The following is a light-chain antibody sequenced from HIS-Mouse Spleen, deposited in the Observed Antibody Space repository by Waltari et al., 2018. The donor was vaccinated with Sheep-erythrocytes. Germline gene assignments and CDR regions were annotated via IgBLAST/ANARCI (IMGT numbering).Light chain of an antibody. CDR1: SSDVGGYNL. CDR3: CSYAGSSTPWV. V-gene: IGLV2-23*01. J-gene: IGLJ3*02. Sequence: QSALTQPASVSGSPGQSITLSCTGTSSDVGGYNLVSWYQQHPGKAPKLMIYEGSKRPSGVSNRFSGSKSGNTASLTISGLQAEDEADYYCCSYAGSSTPWVFGGGTKLTVL. CDR2: EGS.